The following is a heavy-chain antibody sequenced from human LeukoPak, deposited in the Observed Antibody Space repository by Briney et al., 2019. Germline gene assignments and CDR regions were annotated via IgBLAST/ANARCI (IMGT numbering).Heavy chain of an antibody. J-gene: IGHJ4*02. V-gene: IGHV4-59*01. Sequence: SESLSLTCAVSGDSISSFYWSWIRQSPGKGLEWIGYIYFSGRINYNPSLKRRAAISVDTSMNQFSLKLSSVTAADTDVYYCARGRDSHDSRGAFDDWGQGTLIIVSS. CDR3: ARGRDSHDSRGAFDD. CDR1: GDSISSFY. D-gene: IGHD3-22*01. CDR2: IYFSGRI.